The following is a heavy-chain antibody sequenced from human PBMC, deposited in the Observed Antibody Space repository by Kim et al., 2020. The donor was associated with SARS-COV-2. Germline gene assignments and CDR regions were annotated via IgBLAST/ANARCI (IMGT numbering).Heavy chain of an antibody. V-gene: IGHV3-48*04. CDR2: ISSSSSTI. CDR3: ARDPPWPDRTYGMDV. J-gene: IGHJ6*02. Sequence: GGSLRLSCAASGFTFSSYSMNWVRQAPGKGLEWVSYISSSSSTIYYADSVKGRFTISRDNAKNSLYLQMNSLRAEDTAVYYCARDPPWPDRTYGMDVWGQGTTVTVSS. CDR1: GFTFSSYS.